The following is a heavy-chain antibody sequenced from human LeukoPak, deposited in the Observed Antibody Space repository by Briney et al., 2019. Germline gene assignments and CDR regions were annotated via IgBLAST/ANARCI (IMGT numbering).Heavy chain of an antibody. CDR3: ARDLRSYDFWSGYRPYYYYGMDV. V-gene: IGHV3-33*01. CDR2: IWYDGSNK. CDR1: GFTFSSYG. Sequence: GGSLRLSCAASGFTFSSYGMHWVRQAPGKGLEWVAVIWYDGSNKYYADSVKGRFTISRDNSKNTLYLQMNSLRAEGTAVYYCARDLRSYDFWSGYRPYYYYGMDVWGQGTTVTVSS. J-gene: IGHJ6*02. D-gene: IGHD3-3*01.